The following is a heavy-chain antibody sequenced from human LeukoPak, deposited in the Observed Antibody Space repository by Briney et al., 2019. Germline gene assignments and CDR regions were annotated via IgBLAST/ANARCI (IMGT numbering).Heavy chain of an antibody. CDR3: ARHVRAARPEYFQH. CDR1: GGSIRSSSYY. CDR2: IYYSGST. J-gene: IGHJ1*01. V-gene: IGHV4-39*01. Sequence: PSETLSLTCTVSGGSIRSSSYYWGWIRQPPGKGLEWIGSIYYSGSTYYNPSLKSRVTISVDTSKNQFSLKLSSVTAADTAVYYCARHVRAARPEYFQHWGQGTLVTVSS. D-gene: IGHD6-6*01.